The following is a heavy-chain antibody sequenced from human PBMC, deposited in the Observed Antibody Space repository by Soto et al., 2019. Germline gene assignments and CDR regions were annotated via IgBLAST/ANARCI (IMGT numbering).Heavy chain of an antibody. CDR1: GGSISSYY. V-gene: IGHV4-59*12. J-gene: IGHJ5*02. Sequence: SETLSLTCTVSGGSISSYYWSWIRQPPGKGREWIGYIYHSGSTYYNPSLKSRVTISVDRSKNQFSLKLSSVTAADTAVYYCARVPDRWGQGTLVTVSS. CDR2: IYHSGST. CDR3: ARVPDR. D-gene: IGHD2-2*01.